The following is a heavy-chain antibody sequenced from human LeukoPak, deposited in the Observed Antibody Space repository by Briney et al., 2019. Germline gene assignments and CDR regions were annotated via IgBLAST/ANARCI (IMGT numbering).Heavy chain of an antibody. V-gene: IGHV3-30*02. J-gene: IGHJ4*02. CDR1: GVTFGRYA. CDR3: ARDYDGYEVDY. Sequence: SGESLTLSCTASGVTFGRYAMHWVRQAPGKGLEWVAYILYDGTNNRYADSMKGRFTISSHNYRNTLSLQMDGLRVDDTAVYYCARDYDGYEVDYWCQGALIAVSS. CDR2: ILYDGTNN. D-gene: IGHD5-12*01.